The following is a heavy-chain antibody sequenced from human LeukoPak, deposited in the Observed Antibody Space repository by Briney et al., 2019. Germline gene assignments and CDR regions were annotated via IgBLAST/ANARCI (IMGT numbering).Heavy chain of an antibody. Sequence: QTGGSLRLSCEASGFSFSDYGMHWVRQAPGKVLEWVAFIRYNGDNKYYADSVKGRFTVSRDNSQSTLYLQMNSLRVEDTAVYYCAKRVVIRSTDYFYYYIHVWGKGTTVTVSS. CDR2: IRYNGDNK. J-gene: IGHJ6*03. CDR1: GFSFSDYG. V-gene: IGHV3-30*02. CDR3: AKRVVIRSTDYFYYYIHV. D-gene: IGHD3-3*01.